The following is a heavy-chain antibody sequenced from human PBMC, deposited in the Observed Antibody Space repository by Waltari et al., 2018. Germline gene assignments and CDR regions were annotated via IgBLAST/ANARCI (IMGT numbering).Heavy chain of an antibody. CDR1: GFTFSSYA. CDR3: AKMRGPAPYYDFWSGCYFDY. Sequence: EVQLLESGGGLVQPGGSLRLSCAASGFTFSSYAMSWVRQAPGNGLEWVSAISGSGGSTYYADSVKGRFTISRDNSKNTLYLQMNSLRAEDTAVYYCAKMRGPAPYYDFWSGCYFDYWGQGTLVTVSS. CDR2: ISGSGGST. V-gene: IGHV3-23*01. D-gene: IGHD3-3*01. J-gene: IGHJ4*02.